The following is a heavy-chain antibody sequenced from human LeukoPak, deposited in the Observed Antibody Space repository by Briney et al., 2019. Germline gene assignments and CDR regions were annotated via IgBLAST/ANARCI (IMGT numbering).Heavy chain of an antibody. CDR3: ARDSDYSGNGNGDWYDP. CDR2: ISPHTGIT. J-gene: IGHJ5*02. D-gene: IGHD4-11*01. CDR1: GFRFTSYG. Sequence: ASVNVSCKASGFRFTSYGVSWMRQAPGQGLEWMGWISPHTGITHYAEKFEDRVTMTIDTSTTTAYMELRSLRYADTAVYYCARDSDYSGNGNGDWYDPWGQGTVITVSS. V-gene: IGHV1-18*04.